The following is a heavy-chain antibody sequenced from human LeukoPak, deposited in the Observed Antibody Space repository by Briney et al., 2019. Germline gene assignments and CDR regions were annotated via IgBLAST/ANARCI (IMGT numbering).Heavy chain of an antibody. V-gene: IGHV3-74*01. J-gene: IGHJ4*02. CDR2: INGDGSNT. CDR3: ARGNYPSSFDS. CDR1: VFTLRNYW. Sequence: GGSLRLSCAASVFTLRNYWMHWVRQPPGKGLVWVSHINGDGSNTGYADSVKGRFTISRDNAKNTLYLQINSLRAEDTAVYYCARGNYPSSFDSWGQGALVTVSS. D-gene: IGHD5-24*01.